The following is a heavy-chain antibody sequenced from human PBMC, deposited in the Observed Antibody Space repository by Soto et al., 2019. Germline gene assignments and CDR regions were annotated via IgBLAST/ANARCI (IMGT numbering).Heavy chain of an antibody. V-gene: IGHV3-30*18. CDR3: AKGGSIFGALLLLEPGGMDV. CDR2: ISYDGSNK. J-gene: IGHJ6*01. Sequence: QVQLVESGGGVVQPGRSLRLSCAASGFTFSSYGMHWVRQAPGKGLEWVAVISYDGSNKYYADSVKGRFTISRDNSKNTLYLQRNSLRAEETAVYYCAKGGSIFGALLLLEPGGMDVWGQGTTVTVSS. CDR1: GFTFSSYG. D-gene: IGHD3-3*01.